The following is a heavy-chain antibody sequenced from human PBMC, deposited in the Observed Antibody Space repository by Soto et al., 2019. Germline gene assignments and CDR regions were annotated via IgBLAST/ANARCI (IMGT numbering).Heavy chain of an antibody. CDR1: GFTFTSYS. CDR3: ARVRELRFWEWLPRSYTDV. CDR2: INAGNGNT. D-gene: IGHD3-3*01. Sequence: GASVKVSSKASGFTFTSYSVHWVRQAPGQRLEWMGWINAGNGNTKYSQKFQGRVTITRDTSASTAYMELSSLRSEDTAVYYCARVRELRFWEWLPRSYTDVWGQGTTVTVSS. J-gene: IGHJ6*02. V-gene: IGHV1-3*01.